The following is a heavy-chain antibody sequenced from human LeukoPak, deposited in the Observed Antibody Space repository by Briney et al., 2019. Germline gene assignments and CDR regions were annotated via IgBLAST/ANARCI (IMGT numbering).Heavy chain of an antibody. D-gene: IGHD5-12*01. J-gene: IGHJ4*02. CDR1: GFTFSNYW. CDR3: ASGYDLSFFYY. CDR2: IKQDGSGK. Sequence: GGSLRLSCAASGFTFSNYWMSWVRQAPGKGLEWVANIKQDGSGKYYVDSVKGRFTVSRDNAKNSVYLQMNSLRAEHTAVYYCASGYDLSFFYYWGQGTLVTASS. V-gene: IGHV3-7*05.